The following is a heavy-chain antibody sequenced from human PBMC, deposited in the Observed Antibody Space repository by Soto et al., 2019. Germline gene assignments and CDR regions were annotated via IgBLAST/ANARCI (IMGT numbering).Heavy chain of an antibody. V-gene: IGHV3-48*02. D-gene: IGHD6-19*01. CDR2: ISSSSSTI. Sequence: GGSLRLSCAASGFTFSSYSMNWVRQAPGKGLEWVSYISSSSSTIYYADSVKGRFTISRDNAKNSLYLQMNSLRDEDTAVYYCARDLRGIAVAGTGDYFDYWGQGTLVTVSS. CDR3: ARDLRGIAVAGTGDYFDY. J-gene: IGHJ4*02. CDR1: GFTFSSYS.